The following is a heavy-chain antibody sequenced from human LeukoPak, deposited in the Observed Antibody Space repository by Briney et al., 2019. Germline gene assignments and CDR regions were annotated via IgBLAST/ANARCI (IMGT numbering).Heavy chain of an antibody. V-gene: IGHV4-59*12. D-gene: IGHD3-9*01. CDR3: ARGELRYFDWLLYGDYMDV. CDR1: DDSLNNYY. CDR2: IYYSGHT. J-gene: IGHJ6*03. Sequence: PSETLSLTCTVFDDSLNNYYWNWIRQPPGKGLEWIGYIYYSGHTNYNPSLNSRVAISIDTSKNQFSLKLSSVTAADTAVYYCARGELRYFDWLLYGDYMDVWGKGTTVTISS.